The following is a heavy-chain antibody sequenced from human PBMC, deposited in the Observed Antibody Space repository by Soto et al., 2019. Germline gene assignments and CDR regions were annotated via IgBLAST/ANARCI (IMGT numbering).Heavy chain of an antibody. CDR2: TQHKTNRYTT. Sequence: EVQLVESGGGLVQPGGSLRLSRAASGFTFSDHYLDWVRQAPGKGLEWVGRTQHKTNRYTTEYAASVTGRFTISRDDSKNSLSLQMDSLKTEDTAMYYCGTWIAGVGYWGQGTLVTVSS. V-gene: IGHV3-72*01. J-gene: IGHJ4*02. CDR3: GTWIAGVGY. CDR1: GFTFSDHY. D-gene: IGHD6-13*01.